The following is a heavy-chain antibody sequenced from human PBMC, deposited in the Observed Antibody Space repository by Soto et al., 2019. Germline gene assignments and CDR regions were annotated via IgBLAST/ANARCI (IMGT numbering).Heavy chain of an antibody. J-gene: IGHJ6*02. CDR2: LTASGLNT. D-gene: IGHD1-26*01. V-gene: IGHV3-23*01. CDR1: GFNFGSYG. Sequence: EVQLLESGGGLVQPGGSLRLSCSASGFNFGSYGMSWVRQAPGKGLEWVSGLTASGLNTYYTDSVKGRFTISRDNSRNTVYLQMTFLRVDDTAVYYCAKYSGDFPVYNGLNVWGQGTTVTVSS. CDR3: AKYSGDFPVYNGLNV.